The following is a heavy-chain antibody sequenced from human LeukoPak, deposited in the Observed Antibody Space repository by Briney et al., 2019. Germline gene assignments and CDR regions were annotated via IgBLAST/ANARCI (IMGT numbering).Heavy chain of an antibody. J-gene: IGHJ4*02. Sequence: ASVKVSCRGSGYTFTGYYIHWVRQAPGQGLEWMGRINSSSGGTNYAQNFQGRVTMTRDTSISTAYMELSRLGSDDTAVYYCARDQGAYWGQGTLVTVSS. V-gene: IGHV1-2*02. CDR1: GYTFTGYY. D-gene: IGHD4/OR15-4a*01. CDR3: ARDQGAY. CDR2: INSSSGGT.